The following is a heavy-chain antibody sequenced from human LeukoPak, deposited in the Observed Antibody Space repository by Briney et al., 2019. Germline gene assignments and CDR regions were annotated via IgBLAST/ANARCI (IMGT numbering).Heavy chain of an antibody. V-gene: IGHV6-1*01. CDR1: GDSVSNNNVA. Sequence: SQTLSLTCAISGDSVSNNNVAWNWIRQSPSRGLECQGRTYYRSKWYNGYAISVKSRITINPDTSMNQFSLQLNSVTPDDTAVYYCARVSSRVFDYWGQGTLVTVSS. J-gene: IGHJ4*02. CDR3: ARVSSRVFDY. D-gene: IGHD3-10*01. CDR2: TYYRSKWYN.